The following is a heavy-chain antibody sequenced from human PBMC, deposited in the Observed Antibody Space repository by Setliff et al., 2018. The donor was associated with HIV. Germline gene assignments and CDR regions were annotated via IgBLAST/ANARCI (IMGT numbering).Heavy chain of an antibody. D-gene: IGHD6-19*01. CDR1: GGSISSSSYY. CDR3: ARETEAGTFDY. CDR2: INHSGST. V-gene: IGHV4-39*07. J-gene: IGHJ4*02. Sequence: SETLSLTCTVSGGSISSSSYYWGWIRQPPGKGLEWIGEINHSGSTNYNPSLKSRVTVSVDTSKNQFSLKVSSVTAADTAVYYCARETEAGTFDYWGQGTLVTVSS.